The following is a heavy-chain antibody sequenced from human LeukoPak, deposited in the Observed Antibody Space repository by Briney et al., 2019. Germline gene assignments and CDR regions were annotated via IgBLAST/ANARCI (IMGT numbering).Heavy chain of an antibody. Sequence: GASVTVSFMASGYTFTVYYMHWVRQAPGQGLEWMGWINLNSGGTNYAQKFQGRVTMTRDTSISTAYMELSRLRSDDTAVYYCARINMVRGVPVGGFNHYYMDVWGKGTTVTISS. CDR3: ARINMVRGVPVGGFNHYYMDV. V-gene: IGHV1-2*02. J-gene: IGHJ6*03. D-gene: IGHD3-10*01. CDR1: GYTFTVYY. CDR2: INLNSGGT.